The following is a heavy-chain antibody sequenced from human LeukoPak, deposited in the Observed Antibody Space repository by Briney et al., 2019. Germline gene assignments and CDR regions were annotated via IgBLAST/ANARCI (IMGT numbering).Heavy chain of an antibody. J-gene: IGHJ6*02. CDR2: IIPIFGTA. V-gene: IGHV1-69*13. CDR3: ARWNCSSTSCYSGNYYYGMDV. D-gene: IGHD2-2*01. CDR1: GGTFSSYA. Sequence: ASVKVSCKASGGTFSSYAISWVRQAPGQGLEWMGGIIPIFGTANYAQKFQGRVTITADESTSTAYMELSSLRSEDTAVYYCARWNCSSTSCYSGNYYYGMDVWGQGTTVTVSS.